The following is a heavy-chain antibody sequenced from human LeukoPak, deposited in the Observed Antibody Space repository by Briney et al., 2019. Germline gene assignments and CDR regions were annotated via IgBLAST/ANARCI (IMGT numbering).Heavy chain of an antibody. D-gene: IGHD1-26*01. J-gene: IGHJ3*02. CDR1: GFTFSSYG. Sequence: GGSLRLSCAASGFTFSSYGMHWVRQAPGKGLEWVAFIRYDGSNKYYADSVKGRFTISRDNSKNTLYLQMNSLRAEDTAVYYCAKDLYSGIPRGAFDIWGQGTMVTVSS. CDR2: IRYDGSNK. CDR3: AKDLYSGIPRGAFDI. V-gene: IGHV3-30*02.